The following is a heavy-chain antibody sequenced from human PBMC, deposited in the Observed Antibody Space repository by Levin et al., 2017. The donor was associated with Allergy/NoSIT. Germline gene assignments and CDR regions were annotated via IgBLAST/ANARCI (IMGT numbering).Heavy chain of an antibody. CDR1: GGSISSSSYY. J-gene: IGHJ3*02. D-gene: IGHD3-10*01. CDR2: IFYSGST. Sequence: SQTLSLTCTVSGGSISSSSYYWGWIRQPPRKGLEWIGSIFYSGSTYYNPSLKSRVTISVDTSKNQFSLKLSSVTAADTAVYYCARSGYYGSGSVDTFDIWGQGTMVTVSS. V-gene: IGHV4-39*01. CDR3: ARSGYYGSGSVDTFDI.